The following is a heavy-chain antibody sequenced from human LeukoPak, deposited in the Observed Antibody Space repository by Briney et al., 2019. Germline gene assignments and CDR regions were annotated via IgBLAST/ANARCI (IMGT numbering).Heavy chain of an antibody. J-gene: IGHJ4*02. CDR1: GYTFTSYG. CDR3: ARVPHYDSSGYYGY. Sequence: GASVKVSCKASGYTFTSYGISWVRQAPGQGLEWMGWISAYNGNTNYAQKLQGRVTMTTDTSTSTAYMELRSLRSDDTAVYYCARVPHYDSSGYYGYWGQGTLVTVSS. V-gene: IGHV1-18*01. CDR2: ISAYNGNT. D-gene: IGHD3-22*01.